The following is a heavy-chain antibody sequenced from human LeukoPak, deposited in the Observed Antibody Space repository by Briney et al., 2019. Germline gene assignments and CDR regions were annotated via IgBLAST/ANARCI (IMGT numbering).Heavy chain of an antibody. J-gene: IGHJ5*02. V-gene: IGHV3-30*04. D-gene: IGHD3-9*01. CDR3: AGAYYDILTGYHNNWFDP. CDR1: GFTFSSYA. Sequence: PGRSLRLSCAASGFTFSSYAMHWVRQAPGKGLEWVAVISYDGSNKYYADSVKGRFTISRDNSKNTLYLQMNSLRAEDTAVYYCAGAYYDILTGYHNNWFDPWGQGTLVTVSS. CDR2: ISYDGSNK.